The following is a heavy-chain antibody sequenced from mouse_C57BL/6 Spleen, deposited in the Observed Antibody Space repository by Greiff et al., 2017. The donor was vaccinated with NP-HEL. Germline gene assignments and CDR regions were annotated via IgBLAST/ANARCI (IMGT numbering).Heavy chain of an antibody. CDR1: GFNIKDYY. V-gene: IGHV14-2*01. D-gene: IGHD1-1*01. Sequence: VQLQQSGAELVKPGASVKLSCTASGFNIKDYYMHWVKQRTEQGLEWIGRIDPEDGETKYAPNFQGKATITADTSSNTAYLQLSSLTSEDTAVYYCARNPHYYGSSFDDWGQGTTLTVSS. CDR3: ARNPHYYGSSFDD. J-gene: IGHJ2*01. CDR2: IDPEDGET.